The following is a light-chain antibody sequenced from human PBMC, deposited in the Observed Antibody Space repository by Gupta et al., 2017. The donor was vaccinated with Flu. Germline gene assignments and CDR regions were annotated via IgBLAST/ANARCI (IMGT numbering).Light chain of an antibody. J-gene: IGKJ1*01. V-gene: IGKV3-20*01. CDR2: GVS. CDR1: QTINSRY. Sequence: IVLTQSPGSLSLSPGERATLSCRTSQTINSRYLAWYQQKPGQAPRLLIYGVSNRATGIPDRFTGSGSGTDFTLTISRMEPEDSAVYYCQQYDGAPRTFGQGTKVIIK. CDR3: QQYDGAPRT.